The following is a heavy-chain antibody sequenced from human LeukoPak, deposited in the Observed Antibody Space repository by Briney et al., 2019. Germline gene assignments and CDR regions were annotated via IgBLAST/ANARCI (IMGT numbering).Heavy chain of an antibody. J-gene: IGHJ6*02. V-gene: IGHV3-66*01. CDR3: ARDCGDCSPYYYYGMDV. CDR2: IYSGGST. CDR1: GFTVSNNY. D-gene: IGHD2-21*01. Sequence: GGSLRLSCAASGFTVSNNYMSWVRQAPGKGLEWVSVIYSGGSTYYADSVKGRFTISRDNSKNTLYLHMNNLGAEDTAVYYCARDCGDCSPYYYYGMDVWGQGTTVTVSS.